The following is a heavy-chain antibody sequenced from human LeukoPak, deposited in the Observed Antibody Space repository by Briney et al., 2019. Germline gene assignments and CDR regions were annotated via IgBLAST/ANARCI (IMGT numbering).Heavy chain of an antibody. Sequence: ASVEVSCKAAGYTFTGLDIHWVPRSPGQELGCMGWINPNSVGTKSAKKLTRRSTMTRSTSISTAYLELSKLRTDDTTTYYYARDAVRYYDSCGSATPDGFGIGGQGTMVSVSS. D-gene: IGHD3/OR15-3a*01. CDR2: INPNSVGT. V-gene: IGHV1-2*02. CDR3: ARDAVRYYDSCGSATPDGFGI. J-gene: IGHJ3*02. CDR1: GYTFTGLD.